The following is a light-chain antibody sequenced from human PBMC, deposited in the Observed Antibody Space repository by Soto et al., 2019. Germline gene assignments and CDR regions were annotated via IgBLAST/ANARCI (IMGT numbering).Light chain of an antibody. Sequence: EIVLTQSPGTLSLSPGERATLSCRASQSVAKNYLAWYKQAAGQAPRLLIYGASSRATGIPDRFSGGGSATDFPLTINRLEPEDSAVYYCHQYATSPQTFGQGTKVEI. CDR3: HQYATSPQT. CDR2: GAS. V-gene: IGKV3-20*01. J-gene: IGKJ1*01. CDR1: QSVAKNY.